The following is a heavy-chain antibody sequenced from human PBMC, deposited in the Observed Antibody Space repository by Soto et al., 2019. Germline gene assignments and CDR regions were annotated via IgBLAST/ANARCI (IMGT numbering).Heavy chain of an antibody. CDR2: ISWNSGSI. V-gene: IGHV3-9*01. D-gene: IGHD3-3*01. Sequence: GGSLRLSCAASGFTFDDYAMHWVRQAPGKGLEWVSGISWNSGSIGYADSVKGRFTISRDNAKNSLYLQMNSLRAEDTALYYCAKDIFGVPRWWFDPWGQGTLVTVSS. CDR1: GFTFDDYA. CDR3: AKDIFGVPRWWFDP. J-gene: IGHJ5*02.